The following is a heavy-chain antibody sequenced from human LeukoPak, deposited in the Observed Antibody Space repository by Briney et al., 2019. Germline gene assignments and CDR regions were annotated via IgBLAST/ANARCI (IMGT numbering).Heavy chain of an antibody. V-gene: IGHV3-49*04. D-gene: IGHD5-18*01. CDR3: TRGPIQLWLYHGMDV. CDR2: IRSKTYGGTT. J-gene: IGHJ6*02. CDR1: GFTFGSHD. Sequence: GGSLRLSCTVSGFTFGSHDMSWVRQAPGKGLEWVGFIRSKTYGGTTEYAASVKVRFIISRDDSTSIAYLQMNSLKTEDAAVYYCTRGPIQLWLYHGMDVWGQGTTVTVSS.